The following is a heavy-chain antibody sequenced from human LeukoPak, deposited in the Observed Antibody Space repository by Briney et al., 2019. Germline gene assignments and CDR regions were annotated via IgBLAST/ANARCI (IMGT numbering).Heavy chain of an antibody. D-gene: IGHD6-13*01. CDR3: ARRSEQQLAPAVDY. Sequence: ASVKVSCKASGYSFTSYWISWVRQMPGKGLEWMGIIYPGDSDTRYSPSFQGQVTISADKSISTAYLQWSSLKASDTAMYYCARRSEQQLAPAVDYWGQGTLVTVSS. V-gene: IGHV5-51*01. J-gene: IGHJ4*02. CDR1: GYSFTSYW. CDR2: IYPGDSDT.